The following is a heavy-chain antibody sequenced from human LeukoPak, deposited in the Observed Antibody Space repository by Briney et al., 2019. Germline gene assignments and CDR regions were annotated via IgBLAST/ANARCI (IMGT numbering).Heavy chain of an antibody. CDR2: INAGNGNT. Sequence: ALVKVSCKASGYTFTSYAMHWVRQAPGQRLEWMGWINAGNGNTKYSQKFQGRVTITRDTSASTAYMELSSLRSEDTAVYYCARVSRGVWGSYSDYWGQGTLVTVSS. J-gene: IGHJ4*02. V-gene: IGHV1-3*01. CDR1: GYTFTSYA. D-gene: IGHD3-16*01. CDR3: ARVSRGVWGSYSDY.